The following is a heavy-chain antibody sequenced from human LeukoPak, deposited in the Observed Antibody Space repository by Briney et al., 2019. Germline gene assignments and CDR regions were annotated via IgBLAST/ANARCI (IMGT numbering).Heavy chain of an antibody. CDR1: GGSFSGYY. D-gene: IGHD2-2*01. CDR2: INHSGST. J-gene: IGHJ6*02. CDR3: ATLGYCSSTSCSDGMDV. V-gene: IGHV4-34*01. Sequence: SETLSLTCAVYGGSFSGYYWSWIRQPPGKGLEWIGEINHSGSTNYNPSLKSRVTISVDTSKNQFSLKLSSVTAADTAVYYCATLGYCSSTSCSDGMDVWGQGTTVTVSS.